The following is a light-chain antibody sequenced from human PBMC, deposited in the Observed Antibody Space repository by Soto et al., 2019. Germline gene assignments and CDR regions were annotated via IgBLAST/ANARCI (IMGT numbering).Light chain of an antibody. CDR2: AAS. J-gene: IGKJ2*01. CDR1: QSISSY. CDR3: QPSYSTPPT. Sequence: DIQMTQSPSSLSASVGARVTITCRASQSISSYLNWYQQKPGKAPKLLIYAASSLQSGVPSRFSSSGSGTDFTLTISSLQPEAFATDYCQPSYSTPPTFGQGTKLDIK. V-gene: IGKV1-39*01.